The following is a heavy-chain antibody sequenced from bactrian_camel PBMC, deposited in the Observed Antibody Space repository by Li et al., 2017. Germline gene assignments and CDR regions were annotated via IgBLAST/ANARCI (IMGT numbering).Heavy chain of an antibody. V-gene: IGHV3S10*01. J-gene: IGHJ6*01. CDR2: IASDGST. Sequence: VQLVESGGGLVQPGGSLRLACTGSTYLVNEYYISWVRQVPGKARVGVAGIASDGSTKYHDSVRGRFTISKDDAENTLYLQMNTLKPDDTAVYYCAAPSMDRPGGSWRGNFGYWGQGTQVTVS. CDR3: AAPSMDRPGGSWRGNFGY. CDR1: TYLVNEYY. D-gene: IGHD6*01.